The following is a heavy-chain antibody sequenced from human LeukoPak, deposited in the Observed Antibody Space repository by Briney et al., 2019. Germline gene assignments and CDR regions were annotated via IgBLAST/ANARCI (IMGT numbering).Heavy chain of an antibody. CDR3: ARXXEIAADYYYYYMDV. V-gene: IGHV1-8*01. Sequence: ASVKVSCKASGYTFTSYDINWVRQATGQGLEWMGWMNPNSGNTGYAQKFQGRVTMTRNTSISTAYMELSSLRSEDTAVYYCARXXEIAADYYYYYMDVWGKGTTVTISS. D-gene: IGHD6-25*01. CDR2: MNPNSGNT. J-gene: IGHJ6*03. CDR1: GYTFTSYD.